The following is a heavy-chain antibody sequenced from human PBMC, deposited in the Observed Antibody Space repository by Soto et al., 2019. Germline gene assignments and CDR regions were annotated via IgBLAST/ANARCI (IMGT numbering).Heavy chain of an antibody. Sequence: QVHLQESGPGLVKPSETLSLTCTVSGGSISNHYWSWIRQSPEKGLEWIGYIHYSGSPTNYNPSRQSRVTISVDMSKNQFSLKLNSVTAADTAVYYCARGGWSLAYWGRGTLVTVSS. CDR1: GGSISNHY. D-gene: IGHD6-19*01. J-gene: IGHJ4*02. CDR3: ARGGWSLAY. CDR2: IHYSGSPT. V-gene: IGHV4-59*11.